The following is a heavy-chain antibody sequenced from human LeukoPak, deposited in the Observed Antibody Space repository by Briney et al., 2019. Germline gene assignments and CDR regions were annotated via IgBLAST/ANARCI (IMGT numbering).Heavy chain of an antibody. Sequence: PSETLSLTCTVSGGSISSSSYYWGWIRQPPGKGLEWIGSIYYSGSTYYNPSLKSRVTISVDTSKNQFSLKLSSVTAADTAVYYCARGRVTMVRGPITDWGQGTLVTVSS. CDR2: IYYSGST. CDR3: ARGRVTMVRGPITD. V-gene: IGHV4-39*07. D-gene: IGHD3-10*01. J-gene: IGHJ4*02. CDR1: GGSISSSSYY.